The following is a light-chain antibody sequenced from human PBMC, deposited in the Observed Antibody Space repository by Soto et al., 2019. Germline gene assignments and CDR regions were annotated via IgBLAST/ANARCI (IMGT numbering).Light chain of an antibody. J-gene: IGKJ1*01. CDR3: QQYSTYST. V-gene: IGKV1-5*01. Sequence: DIQMTQSPSTLSAFVGDRVTITCRASQSISSSLAWYQQKPGKAPKLLIYDASNLESGVPSIFSGSGSGTEFTLTISSLPPDDFATYYCQQYSTYSTFGQGTRVEIK. CDR2: DAS. CDR1: QSISSS.